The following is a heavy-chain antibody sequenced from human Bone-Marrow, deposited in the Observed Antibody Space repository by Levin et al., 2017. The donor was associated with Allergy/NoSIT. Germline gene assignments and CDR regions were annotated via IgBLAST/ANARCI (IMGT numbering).Heavy chain of an antibody. D-gene: IGHD3-22*01. CDR1: GFTFSSYW. J-gene: IGHJ2*01. CDR2: IKQDGSEK. V-gene: IGHV3-7*01. CDR3: ARDEYYYDSSGYDLRGGYYWYFDL. Sequence: GGSLRLSCAASGFTFSSYWMSWVRQAPGKGLEWVANIKQDGSEKYYVDSVKGRFTISRDNAKNSLYLQMNSLRAEDTAVYYCARDEYYYDSSGYDLRGGYYWYFDLWGRGTLVTVSS.